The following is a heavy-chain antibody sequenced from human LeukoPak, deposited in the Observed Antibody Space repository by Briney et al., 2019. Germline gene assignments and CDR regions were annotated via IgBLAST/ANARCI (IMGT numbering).Heavy chain of an antibody. J-gene: IGHJ4*02. CDR2: ISGSGGST. CDR3: AKVGWDQYYFDY. CDR1: GFTFSSYA. D-gene: IGHD6-19*01. Sequence: PGGSLRLSCAASGFTFSSYAMSWVRQAPGKGLEWVSAISGSGGSTYYADSVKGRFTISRDNSKNTVYLQMKSLRAEDTAVYYCAKVGWDQYYFDYWGQGTLVTVSS. V-gene: IGHV3-23*01.